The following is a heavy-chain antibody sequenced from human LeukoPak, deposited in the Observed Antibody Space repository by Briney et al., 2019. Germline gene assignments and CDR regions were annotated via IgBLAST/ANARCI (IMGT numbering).Heavy chain of an antibody. D-gene: IGHD6-19*01. CDR2: IYPGDSDT. J-gene: IGHJ3*02. CDR3: ARPHQQWLAPDAFDI. CDR1: GYSFTSYW. Sequence: GESLKISCKGSGYSFTSYWIGWVRQMPGKGLEWMGIIYPGDSDTRYSPSFQGQVTISADKSISTAYLQWSSLKASDTAMYYCARPHQQWLAPDAFDIWGQGTMVTVSS. V-gene: IGHV5-51*01.